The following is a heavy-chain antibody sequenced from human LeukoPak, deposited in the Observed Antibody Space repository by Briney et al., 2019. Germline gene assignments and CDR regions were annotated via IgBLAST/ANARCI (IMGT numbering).Heavy chain of an antibody. J-gene: IGHJ4*02. D-gene: IGHD3-10*01. V-gene: IGHV4-34*01. Sequence: TSETLSLTCAVYGGSFSGYYWSWIRQPPGKGLEWIGEINHSGSTNYNPSLKSRVTISVDTSKNQFSLKLSSVTAADTAVYYCARHMVRVHYYMDVWGQGTLVTVSS. CDR1: GGSFSGYY. CDR3: ARHMVRVHYYMDV. CDR2: INHSGST.